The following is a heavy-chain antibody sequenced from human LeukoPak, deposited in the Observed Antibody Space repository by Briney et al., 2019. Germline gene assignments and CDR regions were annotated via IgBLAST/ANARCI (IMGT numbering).Heavy chain of an antibody. D-gene: IGHD5-18*01. CDR3: ARRIQLWYRLDAFDI. V-gene: IGHV4-34*01. CDR1: GGSFSGYY. Sequence: SETLSLTCAVYGGSFSGYYWSWIRQPPGKGLEWIGEINHSGSTNYNPSLKSRVTISVDTSKNQFSLKLSSVTAADTAVYYCARRIQLWYRLDAFDIWGQGTMVTVSS. J-gene: IGHJ3*02. CDR2: INHSGST.